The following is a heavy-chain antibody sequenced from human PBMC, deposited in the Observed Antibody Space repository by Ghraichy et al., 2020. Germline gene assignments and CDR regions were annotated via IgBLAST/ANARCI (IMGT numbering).Heavy chain of an antibody. Sequence: GGSLRLSCAASGFTFSSYAMSWVRQAPGKGLEWVSAISGSGGSTYYADSVKGRFTISRDNSKNTLYLQMNSLRAEDTAVYYCAKAYCGGDCYPNADAFDIWGQETMVTVSS. CDR2: ISGSGGST. D-gene: IGHD2-21*02. V-gene: IGHV3-23*01. CDR3: AKAYCGGDCYPNADAFDI. J-gene: IGHJ3*02. CDR1: GFTFSSYA.